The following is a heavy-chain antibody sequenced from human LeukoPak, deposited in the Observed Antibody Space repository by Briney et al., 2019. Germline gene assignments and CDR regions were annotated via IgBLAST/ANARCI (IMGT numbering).Heavy chain of an antibody. Sequence: SVKVSCKASGGTFSSYAISWVRQAPGQGLEWMGGIIPIFGTANYAQKFQGRVTITADESTSTAYMELSSLRSEDTAVYYCARGPPPGYGMDVWGQGTTVTVSS. CDR1: GGTFSSYA. CDR2: IIPIFGTA. V-gene: IGHV1-69*13. J-gene: IGHJ6*02. CDR3: ARGPPPGYGMDV.